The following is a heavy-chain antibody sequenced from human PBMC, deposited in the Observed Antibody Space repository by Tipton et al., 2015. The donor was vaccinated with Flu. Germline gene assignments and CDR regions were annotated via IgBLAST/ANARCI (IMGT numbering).Heavy chain of an antibody. D-gene: IGHD7-27*01. J-gene: IGHJ4*02. CDR1: GFTFGSYG. CDR2: LWFDGSNK. Sequence: SLRLSCAASGFTFGSYGMHWVRQAPGKGLEWVALLWFDGSNKYYADSVKGRFTISRDNSKKTLYLQMTSLRAEDTALYYCARETGEYYFDYWGQGTLVTVS. V-gene: IGHV3-33*08. CDR3: ARETGEYYFDY.